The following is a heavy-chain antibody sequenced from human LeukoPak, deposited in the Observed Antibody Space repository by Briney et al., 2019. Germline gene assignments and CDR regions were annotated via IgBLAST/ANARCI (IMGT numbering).Heavy chain of an antibody. D-gene: IGHD6-6*01. CDR1: GGTFSSYA. CDR2: IIPIFGTA. Sequence: SVKVSCKASGGTFSSYAISWVRQAPGQGLEWMGGIIPIFGTANYAQKLQGRVTITTDESTSTAYMELSSLRSEDTAVYYCATYGYSSSSPTYYYYMDVWGKGTTVTVSS. J-gene: IGHJ6*03. CDR3: ATYGYSSSSPTYYYYMDV. V-gene: IGHV1-69*05.